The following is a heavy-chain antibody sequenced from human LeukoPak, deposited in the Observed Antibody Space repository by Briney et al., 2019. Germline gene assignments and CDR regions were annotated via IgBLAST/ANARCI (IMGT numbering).Heavy chain of an antibody. CDR1: GGSISSSSYY. CDR2: IYYSGST. J-gene: IGHJ6*03. V-gene: IGHV4-39*01. CDR3: ARYLGYYYYYMDV. Sequence: SETLSLTCTVSGGSISSSSYYWGWIRQPPGKGLEWIGSIYYSGSTYYNPSLKSRVTMSIDTSNNQFSLKLSSVTAADTAVYYCARYLGYYYYYMDVWGKGTTVTVSS. D-gene: IGHD3-3*01.